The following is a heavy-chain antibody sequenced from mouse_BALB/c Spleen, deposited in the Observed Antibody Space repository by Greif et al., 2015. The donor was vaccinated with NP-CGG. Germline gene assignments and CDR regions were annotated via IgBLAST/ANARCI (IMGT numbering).Heavy chain of an antibody. Sequence: LQESGPGLVAPSQSLSITCTVSGFSLTSYGVHWVRQPPGKGLEWLGVIWAGGSTNYNSALMSRLSISKDNSKSQVFLKMNRLQTDDTAMYYCARETARATAMDYWGQGTSVTVSS. J-gene: IGHJ4*01. CDR1: GFSLTSYG. CDR2: IWAGGST. V-gene: IGHV2-9*02. D-gene: IGHD3-2*01. CDR3: ARETARATAMDY.